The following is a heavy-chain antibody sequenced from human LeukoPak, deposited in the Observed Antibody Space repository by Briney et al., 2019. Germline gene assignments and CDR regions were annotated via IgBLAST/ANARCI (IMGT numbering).Heavy chain of an antibody. CDR1: GGSISSYY. J-gene: IGHJ4*02. CDR3: ASQIASAGTAAFDF. CDR2: IYSTGST. V-gene: IGHV4-4*07. D-gene: IGHD6-13*01. Sequence: SETLSLTCTVPGGSISSYYWSWIRQPAGKGLEWIGRIYSTGSTNYNPSLKSRVTMSVDTSKNQFSLRLRSVTTADTAVYYCASQIASAGTAAFDFWGQGALVTVSS.